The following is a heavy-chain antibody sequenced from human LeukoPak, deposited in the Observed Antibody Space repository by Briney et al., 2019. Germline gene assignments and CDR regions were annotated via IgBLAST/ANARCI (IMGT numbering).Heavy chain of an antibody. CDR1: GGSLSGYY. CDR3: ARDYNRYSSSAGDFDY. J-gene: IGHJ4*02. CDR2: IYYSGST. Sequence: SETLSLTCAVSGGSLSGYYWTWIRQPPGKGLEWIGSIYYSGSTYYNPSLKSRVTISVDTSKNQFSLKLSSVTAADTAVYYCARDYNRYSSSAGDFDYWGQGTLVTVSS. D-gene: IGHD6-6*01. V-gene: IGHV4-39*07.